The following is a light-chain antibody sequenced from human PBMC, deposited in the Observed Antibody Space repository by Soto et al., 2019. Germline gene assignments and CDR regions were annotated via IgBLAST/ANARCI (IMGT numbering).Light chain of an antibody. V-gene: IGKV1-33*01. CDR3: QQYDNLPLT. CDR2: DAS. Sequence: DIQMTQSPSALSASVGDRVTITFQASQDISNYLTWYQQKPGKAPKLLIYDASNLETGVPSRFSGSGSGTDFTFTISSLQPEDIATYYCQQYDNLPLTFGGGTKVDIK. J-gene: IGKJ4*01. CDR1: QDISNY.